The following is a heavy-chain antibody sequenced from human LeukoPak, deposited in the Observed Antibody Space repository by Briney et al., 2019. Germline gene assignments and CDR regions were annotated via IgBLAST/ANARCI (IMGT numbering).Heavy chain of an antibody. CDR1: GGSISSYY. Sequence: SETLSLTCTVSGGSISSYYWSWIRQPPGKGLEWIGYIYYSGSTNYNPSLKSRVTISVDTSKNQFSLKLSSVTAADTAVYYCARDPYSYYYDSSGEVPFIFDYWGQGTLVTVSS. J-gene: IGHJ4*02. CDR2: IYYSGST. D-gene: IGHD3-22*01. V-gene: IGHV4-59*12. CDR3: ARDPYSYYYDSSGEVPFIFDY.